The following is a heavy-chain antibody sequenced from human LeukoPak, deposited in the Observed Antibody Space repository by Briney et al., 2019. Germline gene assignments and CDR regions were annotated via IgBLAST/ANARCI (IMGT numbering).Heavy chain of an antibody. CDR3: ARDPHHGHAFDI. D-gene: IGHD1-14*01. Sequence: GGSLRLSCAASGFTFSSYGMHWVRQAPGKGLEWVAFIRYDGSNKYYADSVKGRFTISRDNAKNTLYLQMNSLRAEDTAVYYCARDPHHGHAFDIWGQGTMVTVSS. J-gene: IGHJ3*02. CDR1: GFTFSSYG. V-gene: IGHV3-30*02. CDR2: IRYDGSNK.